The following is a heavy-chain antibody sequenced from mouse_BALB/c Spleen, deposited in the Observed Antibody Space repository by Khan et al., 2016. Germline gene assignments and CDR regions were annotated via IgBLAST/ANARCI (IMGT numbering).Heavy chain of an antibody. Sequence: QVQLQQPGAELAKPGASVKMSCKASGYTFTSYWMHWVKQRPGPGLEWIGYINPSTGYTEYNQKFKDKATLTADKSSSTAYMQLSSLTSEDSAVYYCARSGRYGDFDYWGQGTTLTVSS. CDR2: INPSTGYT. J-gene: IGHJ2*01. D-gene: IGHD2-14*01. CDR3: ARSGRYGDFDY. V-gene: IGHV1-7*01. CDR1: GYTFTSYW.